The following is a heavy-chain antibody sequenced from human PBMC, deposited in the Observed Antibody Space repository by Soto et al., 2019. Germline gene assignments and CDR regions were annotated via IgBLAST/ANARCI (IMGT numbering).Heavy chain of an antibody. V-gene: IGHV3-23*01. CDR2: ISGSGGST. Sequence: PGGSLRLSWAASGFTFSSYAMSWVRQAPGKGLEWVSAISGSGGSTYYADSVKGRFTISRDNSKNTLYLQMNSLRAEDTAVYYCXKSPTYYYDSSGYYLGYWGQGTLVTVSS. D-gene: IGHD3-22*01. CDR3: XKSPTYYYDSSGYYLGY. CDR1: GFTFSSYA. J-gene: IGHJ4*02.